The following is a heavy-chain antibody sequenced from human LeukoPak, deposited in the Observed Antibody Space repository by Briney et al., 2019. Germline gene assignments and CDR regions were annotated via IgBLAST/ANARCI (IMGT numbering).Heavy chain of an antibody. CDR3: ARGLRIAAAGSS. D-gene: IGHD6-13*01. Sequence: PGGSLRLSCAASGFTFSRYSMNWVRQAPGKGLEWVSYIRGSGGTTYYADSVKGRFTISRDNAKNSLYLQLNSLRDEDTAVYYCARGLRIAAAGSSWGQGTLVTVSS. CDR2: IRGSGGTT. J-gene: IGHJ5*02. CDR1: GFTFSRYS. V-gene: IGHV3-48*02.